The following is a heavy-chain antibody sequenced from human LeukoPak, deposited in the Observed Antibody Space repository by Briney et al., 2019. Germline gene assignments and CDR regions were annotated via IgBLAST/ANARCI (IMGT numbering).Heavy chain of an antibody. CDR1: GGTFSSYA. D-gene: IGHD1-26*01. Sequence: SVKVSCKASGGTFSSYAISWVRQAPGQGLEWMGGIIPILGTANYAQKFQGRVTITTDESTSTAYMELSSLRSEDTAVYYCARSGSSRDAFDIWGQGTMVTVSS. CDR3: ARSGSSRDAFDI. CDR2: IIPILGTA. V-gene: IGHV1-69*05. J-gene: IGHJ3*02.